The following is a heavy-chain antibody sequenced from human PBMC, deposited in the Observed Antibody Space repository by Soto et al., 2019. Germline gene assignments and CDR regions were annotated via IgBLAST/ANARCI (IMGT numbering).Heavy chain of an antibody. CDR3: ARDSCRRIRHFDPYYY. J-gene: IGHJ4*02. D-gene: IGHD2-21*01. CDR2: IIPIFGTA. V-gene: IGHV1-69*13. CDR1: GGTFSSYA. Sequence: VKVSCKASGGTFSSYAISWVRQAPGQGLEWMGGIIPIFGTANYAQKFQGRVTITADESTSTAYMELSSLRSEDTAVYYCARDSCRRIRHFDPYYYWGQGSLVPVSS.